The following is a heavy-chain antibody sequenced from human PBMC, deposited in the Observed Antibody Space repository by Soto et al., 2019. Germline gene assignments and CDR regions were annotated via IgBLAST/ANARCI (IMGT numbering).Heavy chain of an antibody. Sequence: EVQLWESGGGFVQPGGSLRLSCAATGFSFAGYALTWVRQAPGKGLEWLSAVSGGGASTYYADSVGGRFSISRDVSGNMIYLQLNRLTDGDTATYYCEKTQTFNGYYGGFDAWGQGTRVAVSS. CDR3: EKTQTFNGYYGGFDA. D-gene: IGHD3-3*01. CDR1: GFSFAGYA. CDR2: VSGGGAST. J-gene: IGHJ4*02. V-gene: IGHV3-23*01.